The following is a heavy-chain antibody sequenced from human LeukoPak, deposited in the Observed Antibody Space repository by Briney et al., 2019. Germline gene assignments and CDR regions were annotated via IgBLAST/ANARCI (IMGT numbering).Heavy chain of an antibody. CDR2: IYYSGST. Sequence: SETLSLTCAVYGGSFSDYYWTWIRQPPGKGLEWIGYIYYSGSTNYNPSLKSRVTISVDTSKNQFSLKLSSVTAADTAVYYCARDRDAFDIWGQGTMVTVSS. J-gene: IGHJ3*02. CDR3: ARDRDAFDI. CDR1: GGSFSDYY. V-gene: IGHV4-59*01.